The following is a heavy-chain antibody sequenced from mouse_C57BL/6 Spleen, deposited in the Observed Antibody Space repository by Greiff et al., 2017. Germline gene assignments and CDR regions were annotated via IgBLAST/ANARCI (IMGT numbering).Heavy chain of an antibody. D-gene: IGHD1-1*01. J-gene: IGHJ4*01. Sequence: EVQLQESGPGMVKPSQSLSLTCTVTGYSITSGYDWHWIRHFPGNKLEWMGYISYSGSTNYNPSLKSRISITHDTSKNHFFLKLNSVTTEDTATYYCARGEAITTVVAGAMDYWGQGTSVTVSS. CDR1: GYSITSGYD. CDR3: ARGEAITTVVAGAMDY. V-gene: IGHV3-1*01. CDR2: ISYSGST.